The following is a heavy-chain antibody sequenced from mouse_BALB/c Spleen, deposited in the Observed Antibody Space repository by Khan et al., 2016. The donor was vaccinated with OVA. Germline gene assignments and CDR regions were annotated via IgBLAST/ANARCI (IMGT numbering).Heavy chain of an antibody. CDR2: IWSDGST. CDR1: GFSLTNYG. Sequence: QMQLEESGPGLVAPSQSLSITCTISGFSLTNYGVHWVRQPPGKGLEWLVVIWSDGSTSYNSALKSRLIISKDNSKSQVFLKMNSLQTDDTAMYYCARQPYYHYYIMDDWGQGTSVTVSS. J-gene: IGHJ4*01. D-gene: IGHD2-10*01. V-gene: IGHV2-6-1*01. CDR3: ARQPYYHYYIMDD.